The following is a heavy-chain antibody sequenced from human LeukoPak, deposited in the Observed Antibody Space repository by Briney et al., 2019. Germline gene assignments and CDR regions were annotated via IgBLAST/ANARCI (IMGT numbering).Heavy chain of an antibody. Sequence: ASVKVSCKASGYTFTGYYMHWVRQAPGQGLEWMGWINPNSGGTNYAQKFQGRVTMTRDTSISTAYMELSRLRSDDTAVYYCALGGFIAARPYYFDYWGQGTLVTVSS. CDR1: GYTFTGYY. V-gene: IGHV1-2*02. D-gene: IGHD6-6*01. CDR2: INPNSGGT. CDR3: ALGGFIAARPYYFDY. J-gene: IGHJ4*02.